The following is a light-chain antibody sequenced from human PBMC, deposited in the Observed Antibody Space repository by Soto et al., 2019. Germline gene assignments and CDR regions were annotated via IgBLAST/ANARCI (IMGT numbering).Light chain of an antibody. CDR1: QGISSD. J-gene: IGKJ4*01. Sequence: MTQSPSSFSASTGDRVTITCRASQGISSDVAWYQQKPGQAPWLLIYDASTRAAGVPARFSGSGSGTEFTLTISSLQSEDSAIYYCQQYNKWPPLTFGGGTKVDIK. CDR2: DAS. V-gene: IGKV3-15*01. CDR3: QQYNKWPPLT.